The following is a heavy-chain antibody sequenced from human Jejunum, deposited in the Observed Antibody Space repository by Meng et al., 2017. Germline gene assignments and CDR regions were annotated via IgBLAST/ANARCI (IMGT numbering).Heavy chain of an antibody. CDR2: ISTDGSTA. Sequence: GGSLRLSCEVSGFTFTTYWMHWVRQSPGKGLVWVSDISTDGSTAIYAESVRGRFTISRDNAENTLYLQMNSLRPEDTAVYFCGRGGYTSGLDYWGQGTLVTVSS. CDR3: GRGGYTSGLDY. D-gene: IGHD6-19*01. V-gene: IGHV3-74*01. CDR1: GFTFTTYW. J-gene: IGHJ4*02.